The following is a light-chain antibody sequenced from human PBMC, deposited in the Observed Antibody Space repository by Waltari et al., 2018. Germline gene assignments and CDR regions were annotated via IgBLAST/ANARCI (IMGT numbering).Light chain of an antibody. CDR3: HLYGSART. Sequence: NVLTQSPGTLSLSPAARATLSCRASQSVSNNYLAWYQHQPGQAPRLLIYGASSRATGIPDRFSGSGSGTDFTLTISRLEPEDSAVYFCHLYGSARTFGGGTKVEIK. CDR1: QSVSNNY. CDR2: GAS. V-gene: IGKV3-20*01. J-gene: IGKJ4*01.